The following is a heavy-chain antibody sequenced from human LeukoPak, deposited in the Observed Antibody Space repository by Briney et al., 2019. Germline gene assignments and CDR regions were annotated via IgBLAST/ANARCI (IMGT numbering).Heavy chain of an antibody. CDR2: IRYDGSNK. J-gene: IGHJ4*02. Sequence: GGSLRLSCAASGFTFSSYGMHWVRQAPGKGLEWVAFIRYDGSNKYYADSVKGRFTISRDNSKNTLYLQMNSLRAEDTAVYYCAKGGDSDGYFDWLLYGYYFDYWGQGTLVTVSS. CDR1: GFTFSSYG. D-gene: IGHD3-9*01. V-gene: IGHV3-30*02. CDR3: AKGGDSDGYFDWLLYGYYFDY.